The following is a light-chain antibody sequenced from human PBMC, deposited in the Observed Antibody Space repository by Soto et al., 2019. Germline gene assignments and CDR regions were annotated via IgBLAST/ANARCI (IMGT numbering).Light chain of an antibody. CDR3: QQYSSIPFT. V-gene: IGKV4-1*01. CDR2: GAS. Sequence: DIVMTQSPDSLAVSLGERATINCKSSQSVLYSANNKNYLGWYQQKPGQSPKLLIYGASSRESGAPDRFSGSGSGTDFTLTITSLQAEDVAVYYCQQYSSIPFTFGPGTKVDIK. CDR1: QSVLYSANNKNY. J-gene: IGKJ3*01.